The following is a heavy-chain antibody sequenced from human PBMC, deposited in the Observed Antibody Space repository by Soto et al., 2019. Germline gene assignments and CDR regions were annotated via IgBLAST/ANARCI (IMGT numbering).Heavy chain of an antibody. CDR2: ISVTSRCL. D-gene: IGHD2-15*01. V-gene: IGHV3-21*02. CDR3: VIDRSCRETRSQPFYSHFHLDV. CDR1: GFTLYSYT. J-gene: IGHJ6*03. Sequence: EEQLVESGGGLVRPGGSLTLSCAASGFTLYSYTMNWVRQAPGMGLEWVSSISVTSRCLYYADSLEGRFTISRDNANNSLYLEIGSIRAEDSATYYCVIDRSCRETRSQPFYSHFHLDVWGKGTTLT.